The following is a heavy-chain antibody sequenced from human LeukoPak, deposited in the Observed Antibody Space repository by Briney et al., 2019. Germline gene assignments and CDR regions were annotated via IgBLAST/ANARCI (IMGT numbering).Heavy chain of an antibody. Sequence: PSETLSLTCAVYGGSFGGYVWNWIRQPPGKGPEWIGEINHSGSTNYNPSLKSRVTISVDTSKNQFSLKLSSVSAADTAVYYCATSNSGTYRYGMDVWGQGATVAVSS. J-gene: IGHJ6*02. V-gene: IGHV4-34*01. CDR2: INHSGST. CDR1: GGSFGGYV. CDR3: ATSNSGTYRYGMDV. D-gene: IGHD1-26*01.